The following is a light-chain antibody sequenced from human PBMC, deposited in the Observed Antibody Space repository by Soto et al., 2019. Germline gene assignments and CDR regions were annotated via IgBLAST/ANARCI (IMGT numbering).Light chain of an antibody. Sequence: VLTQSPATLSLSPGERATLSCRASQSVGSFLSWFQQKPGQAPRLLIYDAFKRATGIPARFSGRGSGSDFTLTISSLEPEDFAVYYCHQRGNWPSTFGPGTTVD. CDR1: QSVGSF. J-gene: IGKJ3*01. CDR3: HQRGNWPST. CDR2: DAF. V-gene: IGKV3-11*01.